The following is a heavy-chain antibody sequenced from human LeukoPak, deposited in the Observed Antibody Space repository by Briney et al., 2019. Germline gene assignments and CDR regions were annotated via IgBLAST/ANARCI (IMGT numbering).Heavy chain of an antibody. Sequence: GGSLILFCAASGFTFSSYAMSWVRQAPGKGLEWVSSVTGSGGRTFYADSVKGRFTISRDNSKNALYLQVNSLRAEDTAVYYCAKDWRQQLVIDYWGQGTLVTVSS. V-gene: IGHV3-23*01. CDR2: VTGSGGRT. CDR3: AKDWRQQLVIDY. D-gene: IGHD6-13*01. CDR1: GFTFSSYA. J-gene: IGHJ4*02.